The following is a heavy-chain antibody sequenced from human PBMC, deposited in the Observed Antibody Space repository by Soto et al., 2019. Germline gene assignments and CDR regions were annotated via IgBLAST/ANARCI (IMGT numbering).Heavy chain of an antibody. Sequence: KASETLSLTCTVSGGSISSGDYYWSWIRQPPGKGLEWIGYIYYSGSTYYNPSLKSRVTISVDTSKNQFSLKLSSVTAADTAVYYCARVRVDYYDSSGYCLFDYWGQGTLVTVSS. D-gene: IGHD3-22*01. V-gene: IGHV4-30-4*01. CDR3: ARVRVDYYDSSGYCLFDY. J-gene: IGHJ4*02. CDR2: IYYSGST. CDR1: GGSISSGDYY.